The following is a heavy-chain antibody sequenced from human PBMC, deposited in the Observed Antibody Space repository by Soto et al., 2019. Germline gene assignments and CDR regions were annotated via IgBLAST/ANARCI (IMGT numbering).Heavy chain of an antibody. D-gene: IGHD6-19*01. V-gene: IGHV3-33*01. CDR2: IWYDGSNK. Sequence: QVQLVESGGGVVQPGRSLRLSGAASGFTFSSYGMHWVRQAPGKGMEWVAVIWYDGSNKYYADSVKGRFTISRDNSKNTLYLQMNSLRAEDTAVYYCARDQVAVAGIFDYWGQGTLVTVSS. J-gene: IGHJ4*02. CDR3: ARDQVAVAGIFDY. CDR1: GFTFSSYG.